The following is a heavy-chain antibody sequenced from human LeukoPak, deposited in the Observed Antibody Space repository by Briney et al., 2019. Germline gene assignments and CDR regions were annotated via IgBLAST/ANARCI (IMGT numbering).Heavy chain of an antibody. J-gene: IGHJ5*02. V-gene: IGHV1-8*01. CDR2: MNPNSGST. CDR3: AREVGGYSSSFTNWFDP. D-gene: IGHD6-6*01. Sequence: ASVKVSCKASGYTFTSYDINWVRQATGQGLEWMGWMNPNSGSTGYAQKFQGRVTMTRNTSISTAYMELSSLRSEDTAVYYCAREVGGYSSSFTNWFDPWGQGTLVTVSS. CDR1: GYTFTSYD.